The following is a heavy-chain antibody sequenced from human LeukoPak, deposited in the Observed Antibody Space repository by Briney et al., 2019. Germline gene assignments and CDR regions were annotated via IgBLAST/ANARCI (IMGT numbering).Heavy chain of an antibody. J-gene: IGHJ3*02. Sequence: HPGGSLRLSCAASGFTFSSYEMNWVRQAPGKGLEWVSYISSSGSTIYYADSVKGRFTISRDNAKNSLYLQMNSLRAEDTAVYYCARLCIVGTKSAFDIWGQGTMVTVSS. D-gene: IGHD1-26*01. V-gene: IGHV3-48*03. CDR2: ISSSGSTI. CDR1: GFTFSSYE. CDR3: ARLCIVGTKSAFDI.